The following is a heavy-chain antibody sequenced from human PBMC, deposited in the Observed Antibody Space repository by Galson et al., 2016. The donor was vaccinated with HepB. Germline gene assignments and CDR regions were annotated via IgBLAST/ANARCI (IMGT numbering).Heavy chain of an antibody. Sequence: PALVKPTQTLTLTCTFSGFSLNTGGMCVSWIRQPPGKALEWLALIDWDGDEYYSTSLKTRLTISRDTSRNQVLLTMTNMDPVDTAKYYCARAWSGYDYTSNNWYFNYFDPWGQGTLVTVSS. CDR1: GFSLNTGGMC. CDR3: ARAWSGYDYTSNNWYFNYFDP. V-gene: IGHV2-70*01. D-gene: IGHD5-12*01. CDR2: IDWDGDE. J-gene: IGHJ5*02.